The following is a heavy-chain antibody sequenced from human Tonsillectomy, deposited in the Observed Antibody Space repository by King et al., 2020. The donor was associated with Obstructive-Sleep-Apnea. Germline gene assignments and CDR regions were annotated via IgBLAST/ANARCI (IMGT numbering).Heavy chain of an antibody. D-gene: IGHD2-15*01. CDR1: GFTFSDYY. CDR2: IGSSGTTM. J-gene: IGHJ3*01. V-gene: IGHV3-11*01. Sequence: VQLVESGGGLVKPGGSLRLSCAASGFTFSDYYMTWIRQAPGKGLEWVSYIGSSGTTMFYADSVKGRFTISRDNAKNSLYLQMSSLRGEDTASYYGARVKDCSGVTCYWALDLWGQGTTVTVSS. CDR3: ARVKDCSGVTCYWALDL.